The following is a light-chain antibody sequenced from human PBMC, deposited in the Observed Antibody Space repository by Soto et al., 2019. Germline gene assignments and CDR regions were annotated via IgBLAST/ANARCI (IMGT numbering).Light chain of an antibody. J-gene: IGKJ1*01. Sequence: EIVMTQSPATLSVSPGERATLSCRASQSVSNNLAWYQQKPGQAPRRLIYGASTRATGIPARFSGSGSGTEFTLTISSLLSEDVAVDYCQQYNNWPRTFGQGTKVEIK. CDR3: QQYNNWPRT. CDR1: QSVSNN. CDR2: GAS. V-gene: IGKV3-15*01.